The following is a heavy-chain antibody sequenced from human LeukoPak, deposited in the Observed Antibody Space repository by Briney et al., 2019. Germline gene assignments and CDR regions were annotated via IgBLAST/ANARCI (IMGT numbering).Heavy chain of an antibody. V-gene: IGHV1-8*03. CDR3: ARGSSSWYTPFYYYMDV. D-gene: IGHD6-13*01. CDR1: GYTFTSYD. J-gene: IGHJ6*03. Sequence: ASVXXSXXASGYTFTSYDIXWVRQXTGQGFXXXXXMNPNSGNTGYAQKFQGRVTITRNTSISTAYMELSSLRSEDTAVYYCARGSSSWYTPFYYYMDVWGKGTTVTVSS. CDR2: MNPNSGNT.